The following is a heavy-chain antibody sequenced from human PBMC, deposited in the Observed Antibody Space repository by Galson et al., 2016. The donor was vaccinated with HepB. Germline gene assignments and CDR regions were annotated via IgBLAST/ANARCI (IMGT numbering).Heavy chain of an antibody. Sequence: LSLTCTVSGDSISSYFWSWIRQPAGKGLEWIGRIHTAGSTNYNPSLKSRVTMSVDTSKNQFSLKLSSVTAADTAVYYCARMFGSGWYDGWTGSDPWGQGTLVTVSS. CDR1: GDSISSYF. V-gene: IGHV4-4*07. D-gene: IGHD6-19*01. CDR2: IHTAGST. CDR3: ARMFGSGWYDGWTGSDP. J-gene: IGHJ5*02.